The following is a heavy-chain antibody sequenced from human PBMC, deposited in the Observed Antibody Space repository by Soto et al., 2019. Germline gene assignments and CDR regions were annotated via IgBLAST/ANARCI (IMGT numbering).Heavy chain of an antibody. CDR3: ARGLGGRMDD. CDR2: IIPILGET. CDR1: GTIFSSYT. Sequence: QVQLVQSGAEVKKPGSSVRVSCKASGTIFSSYTISWVRQAPGQGLEWMGRIIPILGETNTAQKFQGRATLTAATATNTDYMHLNSLRLEDTAVYYCARGLGGRMDDWGQGTTVTVSS. V-gene: IGHV1-69*08. J-gene: IGHJ6*02. D-gene: IGHD3-16*01.